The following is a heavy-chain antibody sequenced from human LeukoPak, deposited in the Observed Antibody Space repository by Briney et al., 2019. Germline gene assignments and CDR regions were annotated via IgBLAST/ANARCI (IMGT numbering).Heavy chain of an antibody. CDR1: GFTFSSYS. CDR3: AKYGSGYFDY. Sequence: GGSLRLSCAASGFTFSSYSMNWVRQAPGKGLQWVSSISSSSLYIYYADSVKGRFTISRDNAKNSLYLQMNSLRAEDTAVYYCAKYGSGYFDYWGQGTLVTVSS. D-gene: IGHD3-10*01. J-gene: IGHJ4*02. CDR2: ISSSSLYI. V-gene: IGHV3-21*01.